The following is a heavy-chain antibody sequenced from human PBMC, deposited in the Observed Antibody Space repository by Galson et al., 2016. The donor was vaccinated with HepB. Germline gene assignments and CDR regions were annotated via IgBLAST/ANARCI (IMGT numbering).Heavy chain of an antibody. CDR2: ISSYGRDT. CDR1: GFSLTNYA. J-gene: IGHJ4*02. D-gene: IGHD1-1*01. V-gene: IGHV3-23*01. CDR3: GRTTYTSGYY. Sequence: SLRLSCAASGFSLTNYAMTWVRQAPGKGLEWVSGISSYGRDTYYTDSVKGRFIISRDTSTNTVYLQMNSLRADDTAVYYCGRTTYTSGYYWGKGTLVTV.